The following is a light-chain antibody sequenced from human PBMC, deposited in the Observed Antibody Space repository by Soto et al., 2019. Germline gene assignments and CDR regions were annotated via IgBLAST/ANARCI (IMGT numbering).Light chain of an antibody. Sequence: EIVLTQSPGILSLSPGERATLSCRASQSVSGSYLAWYQQRPGRAPRLLIYDTSTRATGVPDRFSGSGSGTDFTLTISRLEPEDSAVYYCLQFGTSPLFAFGPGTKVDIK. J-gene: IGKJ3*01. CDR1: QSVSGSY. CDR3: LQFGTSPLFA. CDR2: DTS. V-gene: IGKV3-20*01.